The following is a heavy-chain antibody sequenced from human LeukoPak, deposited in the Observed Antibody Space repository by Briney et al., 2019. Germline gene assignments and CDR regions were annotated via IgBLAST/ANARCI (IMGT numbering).Heavy chain of an antibody. V-gene: IGHV3-48*03. CDR1: GFTFSSYE. J-gene: IGHJ6*04. D-gene: IGHD3-10*02. CDR2: ISSSGSTI. CDR3: AELGITMIGGV. Sequence: PGGSLRLSCAASGFTFSSYEMNWVRQAPGKGLEWVSYISSSGSTIYYADSVKGRFTISRDNAKNSLYLQMNTLRAEDTAVYYCAELGITMIGGVWGKGATVTISS.